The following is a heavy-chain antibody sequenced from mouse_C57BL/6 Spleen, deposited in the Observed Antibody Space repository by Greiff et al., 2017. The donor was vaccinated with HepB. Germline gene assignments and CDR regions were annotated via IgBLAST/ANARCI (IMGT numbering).Heavy chain of an antibody. J-gene: IGHJ3*01. CDR2: ISDGGSYT. D-gene: IGHD2-3*01. CDR3: AREREYDRRGWFAY. CDR1: GFTFSSYA. Sequence: EVQRVESGGGLVKPGGSLKLSCAASGFTFSSYAMSWVRQTPEKRLEWVATISDGGSYTYYPDNVKGRFTISRDNAKNNLYLQMSHLKSEDTAMYYCAREREYDRRGWFAYWGQGTLVTVSA. V-gene: IGHV5-4*01.